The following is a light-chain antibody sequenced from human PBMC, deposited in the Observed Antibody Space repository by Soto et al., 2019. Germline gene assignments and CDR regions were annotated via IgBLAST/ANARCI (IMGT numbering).Light chain of an antibody. V-gene: IGLV2-14*01. Sequence: QSALTQPASVSGSPGQSITISCTGTSSDVGGFNYVSWYQQHPGKAPKLLISEVSDRPSGVSHRFSGSKSGNTASLTIPGLQAEDEAEYFCISYTIRSSFYVFGTGTKVTVL. J-gene: IGLJ1*01. CDR2: EVS. CDR1: SSDVGGFNY. CDR3: ISYTIRSSFYV.